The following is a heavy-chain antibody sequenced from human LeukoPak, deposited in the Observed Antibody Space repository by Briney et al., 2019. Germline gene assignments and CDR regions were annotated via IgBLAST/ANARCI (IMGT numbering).Heavy chain of an antibody. CDR3: AKAPYYYDSSGYPDY. Sequence: PGGSLRLSCAASEFTFSNYAMSWVRQAPGKGLEWVSAISGSGGSTYYADSVKGRFTISRDNSKNTLYLQMNSLRAEDTAVYYCAKAPYYYDSSGYPDYWGQGTLVTVSS. V-gene: IGHV3-23*01. CDR2: ISGSGGST. CDR1: EFTFSNYA. D-gene: IGHD3-22*01. J-gene: IGHJ4*02.